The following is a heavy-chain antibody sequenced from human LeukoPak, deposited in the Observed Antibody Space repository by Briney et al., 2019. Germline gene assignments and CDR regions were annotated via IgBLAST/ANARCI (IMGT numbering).Heavy chain of an antibody. D-gene: IGHD3-10*01. CDR2: IYSGGST. CDR1: GFTFRSFA. CDR3: AGEAYYYGSGNFYFDY. Sequence: GGSLRLSCEASGFTFRSFAMSWVRQAPGKGLEWVSLIYSGGSTYYADSVKGRFTISRDSSKNTLYLQMNSLRAEDTAVYYCAGEAYYYGSGNFYFDYWGQGTLVTVSS. V-gene: IGHV3-66*02. J-gene: IGHJ4*02.